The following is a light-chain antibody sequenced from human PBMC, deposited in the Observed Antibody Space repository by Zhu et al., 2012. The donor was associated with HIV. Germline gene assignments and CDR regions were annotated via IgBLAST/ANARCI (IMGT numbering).Light chain of an antibody. CDR3: QQLNTYPLFT. CDR1: ESISRY. J-gene: IGKJ3*01. V-gene: IGKV1-9*01. Sequence: DVQLTQSPSFLSASVGDRVTITCRASESISRYLAWYQQKPGKAPKLLIYDASTLQSGVPSTFSGSGSGTEFTLTISSLQPEDFAIYYCQQLNTYPLFTFGPGPKWI. CDR2: DAS.